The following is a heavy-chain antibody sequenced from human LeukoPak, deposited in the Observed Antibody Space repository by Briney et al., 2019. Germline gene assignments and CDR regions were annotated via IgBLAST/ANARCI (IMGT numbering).Heavy chain of an antibody. CDR3: AKDEFVASAFTGAFDI. CDR1: GFTFDNYA. D-gene: IGHD2-8*02. V-gene: IGHV3-9*03. J-gene: IGHJ3*02. Sequence: GGSLRLSCAASGFTFDNYAMHWVRQAPGKGLEWVSGISWNTGGIGYADSVKGRFTISRDNAKNSLYLQMNSLRAEDMALHYCAKDEFVASAFTGAFDIWGQGTMVTVSS. CDR2: ISWNTGGI.